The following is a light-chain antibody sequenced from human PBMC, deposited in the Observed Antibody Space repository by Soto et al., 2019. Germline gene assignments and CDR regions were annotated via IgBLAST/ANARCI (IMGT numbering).Light chain of an antibody. CDR3: QQRSNWPLT. CDR2: DAS. V-gene: IGKV1-5*01. Sequence: DIQMSQSPSTLSASVGDRVTITCRASQSISNSLAWYQQKPGKAPKLLISDASTLERGVPSRFSGSGSGTEFTLTISSLQPDDFAVYYCQQRSNWPLTFGQGTRLEIK. CDR1: QSISNS. J-gene: IGKJ5*01.